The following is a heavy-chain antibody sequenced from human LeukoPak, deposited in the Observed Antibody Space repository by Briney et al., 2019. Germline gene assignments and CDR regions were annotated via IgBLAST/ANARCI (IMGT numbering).Heavy chain of an antibody. CDR2: MSHSGST. CDR3: ARAGVWLTPD. J-gene: IGHJ4*02. CDR1: GDSLSSFY. Sequence: PSETLSLTCAVSGDSLSSFYWNWFRQPPGKGLEWLGLMSHSGSTKYNPSLKSRLTISEDKSKNQCSLTLNSVTAADTAVYYCARAGVWLTPDWGQGTLVTVSS. V-gene: IGHV4-59*01. D-gene: IGHD5-12*01.